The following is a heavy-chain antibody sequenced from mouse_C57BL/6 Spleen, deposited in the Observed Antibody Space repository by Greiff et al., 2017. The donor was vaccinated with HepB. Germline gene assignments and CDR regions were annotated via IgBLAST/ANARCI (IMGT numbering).Heavy chain of an antibody. J-gene: IGHJ3*01. CDR3: ARDSGYYGSSYWFAY. CDR1: GFTLSSYA. CDR2: ISDGGSYT. D-gene: IGHD1-1*01. Sequence: EVKLVESGGGLVKPGGSLKLSCAASGFTLSSYAMSWVRQTPEKRLEWVATISDGGSYTYYPENVKGRFTISRDNAKNNLYLQMSHLKSEDTAMYYCARDSGYYGSSYWFAYWGQGTLVTVSA. V-gene: IGHV5-4*01.